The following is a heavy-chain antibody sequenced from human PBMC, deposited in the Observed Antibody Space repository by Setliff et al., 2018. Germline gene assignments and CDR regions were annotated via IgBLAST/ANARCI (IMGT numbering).Heavy chain of an antibody. CDR3: AIDYGPTGTPYH. D-gene: IGHD1-1*01. CDR1: GYSFSDFY. V-gene: IGHV1-69-2*01. CDR2: IDPRDDFT. J-gene: IGHJ4*02. Sequence: SCKASGYSFSDFYMHWARQVPGEGLEALGRIDPRDDFTVYAERFKDRLTITADTSTDTSYMEMSSLRFEDTAVYYCAIDYGPTGTPYHWGQGTPVTVSS.